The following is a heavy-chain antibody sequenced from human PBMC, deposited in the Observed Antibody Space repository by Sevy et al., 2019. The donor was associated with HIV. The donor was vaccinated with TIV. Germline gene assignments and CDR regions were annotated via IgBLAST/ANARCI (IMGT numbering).Heavy chain of an antibody. Sequence: GGSLRLSCAASGFTFSDYYMSWIRQAPGKGLEWVSYISSRGSTIYYADSVKGRFTISRDNAKNSLYLKMNSLIAEDTAVYYCARDLFPNTGDNWFDPWGQGTLVTVSS. CDR3: ARDLFPNTGDNWFDP. V-gene: IGHV3-11*01. J-gene: IGHJ5*02. D-gene: IGHD2-2*02. CDR2: ISSRGSTI. CDR1: GFTFSDYY.